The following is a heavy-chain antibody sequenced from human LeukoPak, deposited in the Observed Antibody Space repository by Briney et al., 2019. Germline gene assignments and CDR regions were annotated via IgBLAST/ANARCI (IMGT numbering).Heavy chain of an antibody. CDR3: AKDIGSGYDFFDY. V-gene: IGHV3-23*01. D-gene: IGHD5-12*01. CDR2: ISGSGGST. Sequence: GGSLRLSCAASGFTFSSYAMSWVRQAAGKGLEWVSAISGSGGSTYYADSVKGRFTISRDNSKNTLYLQMNSLRAEDTAVYYCAKDIGSGYDFFDYWGQGTLVTVSS. J-gene: IGHJ4*02. CDR1: GFTFSSYA.